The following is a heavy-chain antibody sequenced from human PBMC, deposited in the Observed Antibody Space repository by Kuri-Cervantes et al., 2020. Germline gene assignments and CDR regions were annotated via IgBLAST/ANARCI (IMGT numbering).Heavy chain of an antibody. Sequence: LSLTCAASGFTFSSYGMHWVRQAPGKGLEWVAVIWYDGSNKYYADSVKGRFTISRDNSKNTLYLQMNSLRAEDTAVYYCARQYYYGSGSYYNELDYWGQGTLVTVSS. D-gene: IGHD3-10*01. V-gene: IGHV3-33*01. CDR3: ARQYYYGSGSYYNELDY. J-gene: IGHJ4*02. CDR2: IWYDGSNK. CDR1: GFTFSSYG.